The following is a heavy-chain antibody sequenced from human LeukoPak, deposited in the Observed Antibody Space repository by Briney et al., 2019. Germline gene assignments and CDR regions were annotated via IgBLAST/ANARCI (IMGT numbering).Heavy chain of an antibody. V-gene: IGHV4-34*01. CDR2: INHSGST. J-gene: IGHJ4*02. Sequence: PSETLSLTCAVYGGSFSGYYWSWIRQPPGKGLEWIGEINHSGSTNYNPSLKSRVTISVDASKNQFSLKLSSVTAADTAVYYCARVASSGLYDVVYWGQGTLVTVSS. CDR1: GGSFSGYY. D-gene: IGHD6-19*01. CDR3: ARVASSGLYDVVY.